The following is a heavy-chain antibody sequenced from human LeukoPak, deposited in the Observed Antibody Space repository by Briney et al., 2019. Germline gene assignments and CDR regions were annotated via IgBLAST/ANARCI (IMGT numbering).Heavy chain of an antibody. J-gene: IGHJ6*03. CDR2: IYTSGST. Sequence: SQTLSLTCTVSGGSISSGGYYWSWIRQPAGKGLEWIGRIYTSGSTNYNPSLKSRVTISVDTSKNQFSLKLSSVTAADTAVYYCARGRFGIVSYYYMDVWDKGTTVTVSS. CDR3: ARGRFGIVSYYYMDV. D-gene: IGHD3-22*01. V-gene: IGHV4-61*02. CDR1: GGSISSGGYY.